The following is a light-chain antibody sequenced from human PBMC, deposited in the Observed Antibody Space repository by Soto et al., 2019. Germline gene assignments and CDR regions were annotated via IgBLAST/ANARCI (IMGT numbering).Light chain of an antibody. Sequence: QSVLTQPPSASGTPGQRVTISCSGSSSNIGSNTVNWYQQLPGTAPKLLIYSNNQRPSGVPDRFSGSKSGTSASLAISGLQDEDEPDYYYAAWDDSLNGPVFGTGTKVTVL. J-gene: IGLJ1*01. CDR2: SNN. CDR3: AAWDDSLNGPV. V-gene: IGLV1-44*01. CDR1: SSNIGSNT.